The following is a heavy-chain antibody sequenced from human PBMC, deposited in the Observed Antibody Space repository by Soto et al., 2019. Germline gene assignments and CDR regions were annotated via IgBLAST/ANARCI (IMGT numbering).Heavy chain of an antibody. CDR2: ISYDGSNK. Sequence: GGSLRLSCAASGFTFSSYGMHWVRQAPGKGLEWVAVISYDGSNKYYADSVKGRFTISRDNSKNTLYLQMNGLRAEDTAVYYCANTPYYDSSGPFDYWGQGTLVTVSS. CDR1: GFTFSSYG. V-gene: IGHV3-30*18. CDR3: ANTPYYDSSGPFDY. J-gene: IGHJ4*02. D-gene: IGHD3-22*01.